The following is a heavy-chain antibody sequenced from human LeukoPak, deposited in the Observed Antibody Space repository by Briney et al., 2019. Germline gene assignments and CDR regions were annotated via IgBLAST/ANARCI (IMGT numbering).Heavy chain of an antibody. CDR2: IRYDGSNK. CDR1: GFTFSSYG. Sequence: GGSLRLSCAASGFTFSSYGMHWVRQAPGKGLEWVAFIRYDGSNKYYADSVKGRSTISRDNSKNTLYLQMNSLRAEDTAVYYCAKSLSALPAALDYWGQGTLVTVSS. J-gene: IGHJ4*02. V-gene: IGHV3-30*02. D-gene: IGHD2-2*01. CDR3: AKSLSALPAALDY.